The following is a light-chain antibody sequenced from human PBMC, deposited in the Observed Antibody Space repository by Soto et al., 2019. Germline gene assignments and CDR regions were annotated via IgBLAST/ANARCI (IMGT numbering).Light chain of an antibody. CDR2: DAS. CDR1: QSVGSN. J-gene: IGKJ4*01. CDR3: QQYDTWPLT. Sequence: EIVLTHSPATLSVSPGERVTLSCRARQSVGSNLAWYQQTPGQAPRVVIYDASTRATVIPARFSGSGSGTEFTLTISSLQSEDFAVYYCQQYDTWPLTFGGGTKV. V-gene: IGKV3-15*01.